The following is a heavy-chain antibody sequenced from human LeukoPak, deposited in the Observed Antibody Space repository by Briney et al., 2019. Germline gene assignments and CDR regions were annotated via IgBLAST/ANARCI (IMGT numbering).Heavy chain of an antibody. J-gene: IGHJ6*02. D-gene: IGHD3-16*01. Sequence: GASVKVSCQASGYSFNVYYIHWVRQAPGQGLEWMGWIKPKSDDTNYGQNFQGRVTMTRDTSISTAYMELSGLRSDDTAVYYCARVDAGGHFSYYGMDAWGQGTTVTVSS. V-gene: IGHV1-2*02. CDR2: IKPKSDDT. CDR1: GYSFNVYY. CDR3: ARVDAGGHFSYYGMDA.